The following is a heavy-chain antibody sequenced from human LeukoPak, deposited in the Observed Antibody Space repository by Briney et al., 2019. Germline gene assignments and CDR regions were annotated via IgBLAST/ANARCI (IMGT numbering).Heavy chain of an antibody. D-gene: IGHD3-16*02. CDR2: INHSGST. V-gene: IGHV4-34*01. Sequence: SEILSLTXAVYGGSFSGYYWSWIRQPPGKGLEWIGEINHSGSTNYNPSLKSRVTISVDTSKNQFSLKLSSVTAADTAVYYCARGGEADYDYVWGSYRYDWFDPWGQGTLVTVSS. CDR3: ARGGEADYDYVWGSYRYDWFDP. J-gene: IGHJ5*02. CDR1: GGSFSGYY.